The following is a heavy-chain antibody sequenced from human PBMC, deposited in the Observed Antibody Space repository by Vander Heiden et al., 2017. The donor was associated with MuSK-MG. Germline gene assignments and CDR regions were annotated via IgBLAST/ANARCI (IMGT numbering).Heavy chain of an antibody. Sequence: QPPLQGSGPGLGEASGTLSRHCAGSGYPISSSSYYWGWIRQPPGKGLEWIGSIYYSGTTYYNSSLESRLTMSLDTSKNHFSLRLSSVTAADTAFYYCARLDAVNQGAFDIWGQGTMVTVSS. CDR2: IYYSGTT. CDR3: ARLDAVNQGAFDI. V-gene: IGHV4-39*02. J-gene: IGHJ3*02. CDR1: GYPISSSSYY.